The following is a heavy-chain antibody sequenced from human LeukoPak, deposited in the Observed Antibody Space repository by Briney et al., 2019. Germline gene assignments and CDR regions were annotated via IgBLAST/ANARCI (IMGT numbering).Heavy chain of an antibody. Sequence: PGGSLRLSCAASGFTFSDYWMHWVRQVPGKGLEWVARINTSGSSTTYAESVKGRFTISRDNSKNTLYLQMNSLRAEDTGVSYCARSTHAYDFWGQGTLVTVSS. V-gene: IGHV3-74*03. CDR2: INTSGSST. J-gene: IGHJ4*02. CDR3: ARSTHAYDF. CDR1: GFTFSDYW.